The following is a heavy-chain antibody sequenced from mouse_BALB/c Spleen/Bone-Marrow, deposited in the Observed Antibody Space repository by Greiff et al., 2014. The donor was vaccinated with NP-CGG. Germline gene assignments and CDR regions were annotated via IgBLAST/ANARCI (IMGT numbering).Heavy chain of an antibody. CDR1: GYKFISYW. D-gene: IGHD2-4*01. Sequence: VQLQQSGAELAEPGASVKMSCKASGYKFISYWMHWVKQRPGQGLEWIGYIYPSTGYTEYNQKFKDKATLTADKSSSKAYMQLSSLTSEDSAVYYCARNYDYDGGYYATDYWGQGTSVTVSS. V-gene: IGHV1-7*01. CDR3: ARNYDYDGGYYATDY. CDR2: IYPSTGYT. J-gene: IGHJ4*01.